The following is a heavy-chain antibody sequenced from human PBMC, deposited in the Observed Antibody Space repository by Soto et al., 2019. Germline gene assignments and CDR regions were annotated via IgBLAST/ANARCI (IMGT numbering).Heavy chain of an antibody. CDR2: ISYDGSNK. D-gene: IGHD3-10*01. J-gene: IGHJ4*02. CDR3: AKESNYYGSGSYYLDY. V-gene: IGHV3-30*18. Sequence: GGSLRLSCAASGFTFSSYGMHWVRQAPGKGLEWVAVISYDGSNKYYADSVKGRFTISRDNSKNTLYLQMNSLRAEGTAVYYCAKESNYYGSGSYYLDYWGQGTLVTVSS. CDR1: GFTFSSYG.